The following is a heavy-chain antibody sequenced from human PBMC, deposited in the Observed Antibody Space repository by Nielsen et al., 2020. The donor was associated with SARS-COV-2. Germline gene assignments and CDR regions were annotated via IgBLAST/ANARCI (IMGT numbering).Heavy chain of an antibody. J-gene: IGHJ3*02. V-gene: IGHV3-74*01. CDR2: INRDGSTT. Sequence: WIRQPPGKGLVWVSRINRDGSTTNYADSVKGRFTISRDNAKNSLYLQMNSLRVEDTAVYYCAREHTVRPAAFDIWGQGTMVTVSS. CDR3: AREHTVRPAAFDI.